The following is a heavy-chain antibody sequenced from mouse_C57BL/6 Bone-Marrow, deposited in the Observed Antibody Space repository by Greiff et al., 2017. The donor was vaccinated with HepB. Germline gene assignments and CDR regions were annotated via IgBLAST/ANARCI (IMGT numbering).Heavy chain of an antibody. CDR3: TFYGNYPYFDY. Sequence: EVQLQQSGAELVRPGASVKLSCTASGFNIKDDYMHWVKQRPEQGLERIGWIDPENGDTEYASKFQGKATITADTSSNTAYLQLSSLTSEDTAVYYCTFYGNYPYFDYWGQGTTLTVSS. V-gene: IGHV14-4*01. CDR1: GFNIKDDY. CDR2: IDPENGDT. J-gene: IGHJ2*01. D-gene: IGHD2-1*01.